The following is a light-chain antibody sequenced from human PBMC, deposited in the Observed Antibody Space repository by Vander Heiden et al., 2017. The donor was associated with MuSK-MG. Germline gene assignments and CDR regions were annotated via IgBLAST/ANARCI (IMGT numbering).Light chain of an antibody. CDR3: VRDMTSGIWV. CDR2: STN. J-gene: IGLJ3*02. CDR1: SGSVSTSYY. V-gene: IGLV8-61*01. Sequence: QPVVTQAPSFSVSPGGTVTLPCGLSSGSVSTSYYPSWYQQTPGQAPRTIVYSTNTRSAGVPDRFSGSIRGNKAALTSTGAQADEESDYYCVRDMTSGIWVFGGGTKLTVL.